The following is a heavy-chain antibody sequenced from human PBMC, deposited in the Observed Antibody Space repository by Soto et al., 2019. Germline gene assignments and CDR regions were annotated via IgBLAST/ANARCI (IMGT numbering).Heavy chain of an antibody. D-gene: IGHD2-15*01. V-gene: IGHV4-39*01. CDR2: IYYSGDT. CDR3: ARNQPQRYCSGGTCRPAYGMDV. J-gene: IGHJ6*02. Sequence: KAXATLSLTCTVSGGSISSDSFYWAWIRQPPGKGLEWIGIIYYSGDTYYNPSLAGRLTMSVDTSNQFSLTLRSVTAADTALYYCARNQPQRYCSGGTCRPAYGMDVWGQGTTVTVSS. CDR1: GGSISSDSFY.